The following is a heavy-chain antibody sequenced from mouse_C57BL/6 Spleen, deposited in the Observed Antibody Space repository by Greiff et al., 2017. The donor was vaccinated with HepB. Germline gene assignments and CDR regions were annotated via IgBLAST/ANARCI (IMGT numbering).Heavy chain of an antibody. V-gene: IGHV1-81*01. D-gene: IGHD1-1*01. CDR2: IYPRSGNT. CDR3: ARDYYGSSSSYWYFDV. J-gene: IGHJ1*03. Sequence: QVQLKQSGAELARPGASVKLSCKASGYTFTSYGISWVKQRTGQGLEWIGEIYPRSGNTYYNEKFKGKATLTADKSSSTAYMELRSLTSEDSAVYFCARDYYGSSSSYWYFDVWGTGTTVTVSS. CDR1: GYTFTSYG.